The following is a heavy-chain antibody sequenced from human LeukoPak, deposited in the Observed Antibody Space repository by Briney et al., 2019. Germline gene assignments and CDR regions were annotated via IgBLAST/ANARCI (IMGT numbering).Heavy chain of an antibody. J-gene: IGHJ4*02. CDR3: ARLTAYDSSGYYRGYFDH. CDR2: IYSGGST. V-gene: IGHV3-53*01. D-gene: IGHD3-22*01. CDR1: GFTVSSNY. Sequence: GGSLRLSCTGSGFTVSSNYMSWVRQAPGKGLEWVSVIYSGGSTYYADSVKGRFTISRENSKNTLYLQMNSLRAEDTAVYYCARLTAYDSSGYYRGYFDHWGQGTLVTVSS.